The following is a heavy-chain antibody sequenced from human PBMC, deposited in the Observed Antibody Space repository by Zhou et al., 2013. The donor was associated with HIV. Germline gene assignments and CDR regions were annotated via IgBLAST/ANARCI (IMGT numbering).Heavy chain of an antibody. CDR3: ARDFVAVVAPFDY. D-gene: IGHD2-15*01. CDR1: GYAFVDYG. CDR2: ITGYNGNT. Sequence: QVHLLQSDTEMKRPGASVTISCNTSGYAFVDYGISWVRQAPGQGLEWMGWITGYNGNTNYAQKFQGRVTMTTDTSTSTAYMEMRSLRSDDTAVYYCARDFVAVVAPFDYWGQGTLVTVSS. V-gene: IGHV1-18*01. J-gene: IGHJ4*02.